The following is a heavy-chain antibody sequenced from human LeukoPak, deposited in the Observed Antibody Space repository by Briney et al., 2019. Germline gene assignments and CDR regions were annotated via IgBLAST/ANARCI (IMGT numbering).Heavy chain of an antibody. V-gene: IGHV4-39*01. D-gene: IGHD6-13*01. CDR3: ARGSFRGSSWYPPFDY. Sequence: SETLSLTCAVSGGSISSSSYYWGWIRQPPGKGLEWIGSIFYSGSTYYNPSLKSRVTISVDTSKNQFSLKLSSVTAADTAVYYCARGSFRGSSWYPPFDYWGQGALVTVSS. CDR2: IFYSGST. CDR1: GGSISSSSYY. J-gene: IGHJ4*02.